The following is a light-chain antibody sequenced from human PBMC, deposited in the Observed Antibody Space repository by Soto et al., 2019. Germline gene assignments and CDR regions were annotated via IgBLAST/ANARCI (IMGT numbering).Light chain of an antibody. V-gene: IGKV3-20*01. CDR3: QQYVTSPIT. J-gene: IGKJ5*01. CDR1: QSVSSNN. Sequence: EIVLTQSPGTLSLSPGERATLSCRASQSVSSNNFAWYQQKPGQAPRLLIYGVSSRATGFPDRFSGSGSGTDFTLTISRLEPEDFAVYYCQQYVTSPITFGQGTRLE. CDR2: GVS.